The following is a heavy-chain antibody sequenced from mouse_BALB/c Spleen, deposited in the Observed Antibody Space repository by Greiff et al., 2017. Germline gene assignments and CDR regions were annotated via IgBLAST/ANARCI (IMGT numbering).Heavy chain of an antibody. J-gene: IGHJ2*01. CDR2: IYPSDSYT. V-gene: IGHV1-69*02. CDR3: HYYYGSSLFFDY. D-gene: IGHD1-1*01. CDR1: GYTFTSYW. Sequence: QVQLQQPGAELVRPGASVKLSCKASGYTFTSYWINWVKQRPGQGLEWIGNIYPSDSYTNYNQKFKDKATLTVDKSSITAYMQLSSPTSEDSAVYYCHYYYGSSLFFDYWGQGTTLTVSS.